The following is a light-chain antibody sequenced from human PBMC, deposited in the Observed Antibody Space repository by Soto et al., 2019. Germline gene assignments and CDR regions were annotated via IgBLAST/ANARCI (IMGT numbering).Light chain of an antibody. CDR1: QSISSY. CDR3: QQANSFPIT. CDR2: AAS. J-gene: IGKJ5*01. V-gene: IGKV1-39*01. Sequence: DIQMTQSPSSLSASVGDRVTITCRASQSISSYLNWYQQKPGKAPKLLIYAASSLQSGVPSRFSGSGSGTDFTLTISSLQPEDFATYFCQQANSFPITSGQGTRMEI.